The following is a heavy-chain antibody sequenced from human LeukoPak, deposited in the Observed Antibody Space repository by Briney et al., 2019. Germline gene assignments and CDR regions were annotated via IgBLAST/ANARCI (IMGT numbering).Heavy chain of an antibody. CDR1: GFTFEDYA. J-gene: IGHJ5*02. CDR2: INWNSGRI. Sequence: GGSLRLSCAASGFTFEDYAMHWVRQAPGKGLEWVSGINWNSGRIGYADSVKGRFTISRDNAKNSLYLQMNSLKIEDTAVYYCTSHAAFDPWGQGTLVTVSS. CDR3: TSHAAFDP. V-gene: IGHV3-9*01.